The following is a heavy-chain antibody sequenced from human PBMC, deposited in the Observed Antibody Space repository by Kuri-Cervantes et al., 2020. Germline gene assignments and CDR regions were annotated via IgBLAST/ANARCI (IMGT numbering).Heavy chain of an antibody. CDR1: GLTFSAYS. J-gene: IGHJ6*03. CDR2: ISSSSSYI. CDR3: ARDLFGYYYYYMDV. V-gene: IGHV3-21*01. Sequence: GGSLRLSCAASGLTFSAYSMNWVRQAPGKGLEWVSSISSSSSYIYYADSVKGRFTISRDNAKNSLYLQMNSLRAEDTAVYYCARDLFGYYYYYMDVWGKGTTVTVSS. D-gene: IGHD3-3*01.